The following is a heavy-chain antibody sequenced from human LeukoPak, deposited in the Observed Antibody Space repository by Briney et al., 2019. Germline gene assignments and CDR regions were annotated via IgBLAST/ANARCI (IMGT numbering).Heavy chain of an antibody. D-gene: IGHD3-22*01. CDR1: GGSISSGGYY. J-gene: IGHJ3*02. CDR3: ARVSGIVVVRGPLDI. CDR2: IYYSGST. V-gene: IGHV4-31*03. Sequence: SQTLSLTCTVSGGSISSGGYYWRWTRQHPGKGLEWIAYIYYSGSTYYNPSLKSRVTISVDTSKNQFSLKLSSVTAADTAVYYCARVSGIVVVRGPLDIWGQGTMVTVSS.